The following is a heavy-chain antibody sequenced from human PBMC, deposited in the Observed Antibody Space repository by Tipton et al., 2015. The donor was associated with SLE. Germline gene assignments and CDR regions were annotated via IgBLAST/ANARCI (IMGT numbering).Heavy chain of an antibody. CDR1: GGSISSGSYY. D-gene: IGHD6-6*01. Sequence: TLSLTCTVSGGSISSGSYYWSWIRQPAGKGLEWIGHIYTSGSTNYNPSLQSRVTISVDTSKNQFSLKLSSVTAADTAVYYCARLEYSSSAANYWGQGTLVTVSS. V-gene: IGHV4-61*09. J-gene: IGHJ4*02. CDR2: IYTSGST. CDR3: ARLEYSSSAANY.